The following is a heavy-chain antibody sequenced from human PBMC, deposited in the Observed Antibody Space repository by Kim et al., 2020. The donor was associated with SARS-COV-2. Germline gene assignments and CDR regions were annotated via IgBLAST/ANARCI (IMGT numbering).Heavy chain of an antibody. CDR3: TKGGGSHEGMDV. V-gene: IGHV3-30*18. Sequence: GGSLRLSCAASGVTSNNFGMHWVRQAPGKGLEWVAVISYDGTNKYYADSVRGRFTISRDNSKNTLHLQMNSLRLEDTAVYFCTKGGGSHEGMDVWGQGTT. J-gene: IGHJ6*02. CDR2: ISYDGTNK. CDR1: GVTSNNFG. D-gene: IGHD1-26*01.